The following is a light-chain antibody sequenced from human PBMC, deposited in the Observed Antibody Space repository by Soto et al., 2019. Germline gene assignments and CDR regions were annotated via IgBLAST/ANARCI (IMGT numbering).Light chain of an antibody. CDR1: QGISSY. Sequence: DIQLTQSPSFLSASVGDRVTITCRASQGISSYLAWYQQKPGKAPKLLIYAASTLQSGVPSRFSGSGSGTEFNLTISNLQPEDFATYYCQQLNSYPNTFGQGTKLEIK. CDR2: AAS. V-gene: IGKV1-9*01. J-gene: IGKJ2*01. CDR3: QQLNSYPNT.